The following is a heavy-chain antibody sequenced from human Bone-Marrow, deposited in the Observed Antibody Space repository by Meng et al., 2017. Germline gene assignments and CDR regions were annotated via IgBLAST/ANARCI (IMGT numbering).Heavy chain of an antibody. J-gene: IGHJ4*02. D-gene: IGHD6-19*01. CDR1: GFTFSSYW. CDR3: ARTYSSGWYYFDY. CDR2: ISSSGSTI. V-gene: IGHV3-48*04. Sequence: GGSLRLSCAASGFTFSSYWMNWVRQAPGKGLEWVSYISSSGSTIYYADSVKGRFTISRDNAKNSLYLQMNSLRAEDTAVYYCARTYSSGWYYFDYWGQGTLVTVSS.